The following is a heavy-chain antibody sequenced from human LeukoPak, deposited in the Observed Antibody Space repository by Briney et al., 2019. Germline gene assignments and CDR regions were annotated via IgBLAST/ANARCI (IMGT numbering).Heavy chain of an antibody. Sequence: GGSLRLSCAASGFTLSSYSMNWVRQAPGKGLEWVSVISRGGDDIYYAESVKGRFTISRDNSKNTLFLQMNSLRTEDTAVYYCAKSSTPTSCRNLDFWGQGTLATVSS. J-gene: IGHJ4*02. CDR3: AKSSTPTSCRNLDF. D-gene: IGHD1-14*01. CDR2: ISRGGDDI. V-gene: IGHV3-23*01. CDR1: GFTLSSYS.